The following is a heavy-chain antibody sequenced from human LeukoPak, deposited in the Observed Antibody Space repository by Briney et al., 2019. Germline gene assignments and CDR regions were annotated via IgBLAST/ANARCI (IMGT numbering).Heavy chain of an antibody. Sequence: ASVKVSCKASGYTFTSYGISWVRQVPGQGLEWMGWISGYNVNTNYVQKLQGRVTMTTDTSTSTAYMDLRSLRSDDTAVYYCARAPLGPGDWFDPWGQGTLVTVSS. D-gene: IGHD3-16*01. CDR2: ISGYNVNT. J-gene: IGHJ5*02. CDR1: GYTFTSYG. V-gene: IGHV1-18*01. CDR3: ARAPLGPGDWFDP.